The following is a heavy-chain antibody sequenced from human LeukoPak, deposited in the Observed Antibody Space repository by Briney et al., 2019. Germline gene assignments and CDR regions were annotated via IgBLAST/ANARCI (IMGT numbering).Heavy chain of an antibody. CDR2: ISGNGKIT. CDR1: AFTFNDDS. V-gene: IGHV3-48*04. CDR3: ARGLYYFDY. Sequence: GGSLRLSCAAAAFTFNDDSMNWVRQAPGKGLEWISYISGNGKITFYADSVKGRFTISRDNAKNTVFLQMNNLRAEDTAVYYCARGLYYFDYWGQGTLVTVSS. J-gene: IGHJ4*02.